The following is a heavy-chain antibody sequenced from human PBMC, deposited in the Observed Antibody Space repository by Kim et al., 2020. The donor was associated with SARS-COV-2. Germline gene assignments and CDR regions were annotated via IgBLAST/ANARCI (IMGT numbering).Heavy chain of an antibody. D-gene: IGHD1-1*01. V-gene: IGHV4-59*01. Sequence: SETLSLTCTVSGGPFGSYYWSWIRQPPGRRLEWIGFFYYGGATHYSPSFRSLVTISNNASKNQFSLSLNAVTAGDTAVYFCAWSTWGLDWYFDVWGRGTLVAVSS. CDR1: GGPFGSYY. CDR2: FYYGGAT. J-gene: IGHJ2*01. CDR3: AWSTWGLDWYFDV.